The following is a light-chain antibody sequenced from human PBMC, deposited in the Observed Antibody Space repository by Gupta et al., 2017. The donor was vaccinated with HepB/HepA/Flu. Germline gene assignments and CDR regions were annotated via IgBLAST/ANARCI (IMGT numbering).Light chain of an antibody. CDR1: QSVSSN. CDR2: GAS. J-gene: IGKJ4*01. Sequence: EIVMTQSPATLSVSPGERATLSCRASQSVSSNLAWYQQKPGQAPRLLIYGASTRATGIPARFSGSGSGTEFTLTISSLQSEDFAFYYCQQNNNWPLTFGGGTKVEIK. V-gene: IGKV3-15*01. CDR3: QQNNNWPLT.